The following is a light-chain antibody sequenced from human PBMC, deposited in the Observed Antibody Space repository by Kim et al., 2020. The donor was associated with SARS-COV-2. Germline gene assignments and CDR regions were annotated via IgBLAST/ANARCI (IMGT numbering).Light chain of an antibody. V-gene: IGLV2-23*02. J-gene: IGLJ2*01. CDR1: RNGGGGYHL. CDR2: EVD. CDR3: CSYAGNSVVV. Sequence: GQVITIPFRGTRNGGGGYHLVSWYQQHPGKVPKLIIYEVDKRPSGVSNHFSGSKSGNTASLRISGLQAEDEGDYYCCSYAGNSVVVFGGGTQLTVL.